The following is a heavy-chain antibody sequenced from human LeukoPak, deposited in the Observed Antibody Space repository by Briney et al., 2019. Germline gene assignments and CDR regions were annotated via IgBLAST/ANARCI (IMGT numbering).Heavy chain of an antibody. J-gene: IGHJ4*02. CDR2: INHSGST. CDR3: ARRYSIDYFDY. D-gene: IGHD5-18*01. Sequence: SETLSLTCAVYGGSFSGYYWSWIRQPPGKGLEWIGEINHSGSTNYNPSLKSRLTISVDTSKNQFSLKLSSVTAADTAVYYCARRYSIDYFDYWGQGTLVTVSS. V-gene: IGHV4-34*01. CDR1: GGSFSGYY.